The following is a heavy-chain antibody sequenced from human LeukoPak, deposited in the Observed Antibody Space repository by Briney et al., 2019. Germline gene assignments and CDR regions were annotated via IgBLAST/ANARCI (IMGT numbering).Heavy chain of an antibody. D-gene: IGHD1-26*01. CDR3: ARALAWGGSSYSYYYMDV. J-gene: IGHJ6*03. Sequence: GASVKVSCKASGYTFSDYDIYWVRQTPGQGLECVGWINPNSGNAGYAQKFQGRVTMTRNTSISTAYMELSSLRSEDTAVYYCARALAWGGSSYSYYYMDVWDKGTTVTVSS. V-gene: IGHV1-8*01. CDR2: INPNSGNA. CDR1: GYTFSDYD.